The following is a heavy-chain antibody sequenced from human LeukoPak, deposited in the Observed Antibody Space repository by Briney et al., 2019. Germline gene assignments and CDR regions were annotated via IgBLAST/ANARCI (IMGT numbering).Heavy chain of an antibody. J-gene: IGHJ2*01. V-gene: IGHV4-39*07. CDR1: GGSISSSTYY. Sequence: SSETLSVTCTVSGGSISSSTYYWGWIRQPPGKGLEWIGNIYYSGNTYYSPSLKSRVTISVDASKNQLSLKLSSVTAADTAVYYCARRTVTTSLGYWYFDLWGRGTLVTVSS. CDR3: ARRTVTTSLGYWYFDL. D-gene: IGHD4-11*01. CDR2: IYYSGNT.